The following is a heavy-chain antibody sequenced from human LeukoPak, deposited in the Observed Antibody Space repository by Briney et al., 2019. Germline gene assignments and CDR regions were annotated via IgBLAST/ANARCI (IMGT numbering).Heavy chain of an antibody. D-gene: IGHD1-26*01. CDR3: ARVRGDGSYFFDY. Sequence: SETLSLTCAVYGGSFSGYYWSWIRQPPGKGLEWIGEINLRGSTTYNPSLKSRVTISLDESKNQLSLKLSSVTAADTAVYYCARVRGDGSYFFDYWGQGTLVTVSS. J-gene: IGHJ4*02. CDR2: INLRGST. CDR1: GGSFSGYY. V-gene: IGHV4-34*01.